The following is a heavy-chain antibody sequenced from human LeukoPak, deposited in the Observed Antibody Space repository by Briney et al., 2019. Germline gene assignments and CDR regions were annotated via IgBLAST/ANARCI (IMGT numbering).Heavy chain of an antibody. V-gene: IGHV4-4*02. D-gene: IGHD3-9*01. CDR1: GASMSGRNW. J-gene: IGHJ4*02. CDR3: ASSRVLGYYDILTGYSYFDY. CDR2: LSDSGTT. Sequence: SETLSLTCAVSGASMSGRNWWSWVRQPPGKALEWIGELSDSGTTHYNPSLTSRVTISADKSKNQFSLMLTSVTAADTAVYYCASSRVLGYYDILTGYSYFDYWGQGTLVTVSS.